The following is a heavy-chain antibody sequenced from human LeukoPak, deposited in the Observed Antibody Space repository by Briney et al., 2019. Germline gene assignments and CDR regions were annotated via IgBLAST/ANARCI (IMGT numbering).Heavy chain of an antibody. CDR3: ARDSQAFDI. Sequence: PGGSLRLSCAVSGFSVNNNYLSWIRQAPGKGLEWVSFISRSISHYADSVRGRFTISRDNAKSSLYLQMNSLRAEDTAVYYCARDSQAFDIWGQGTVVTVSS. J-gene: IGHJ3*02. CDR2: ISRSIS. CDR1: GFSVNNNY. V-gene: IGHV3-11*05.